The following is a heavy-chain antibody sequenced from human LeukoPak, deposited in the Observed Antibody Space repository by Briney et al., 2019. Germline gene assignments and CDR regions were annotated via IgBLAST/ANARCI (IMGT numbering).Heavy chain of an antibody. CDR3: AKHKTLGYCSSTSCSHFDY. CDR1: GFTFSSYA. Sequence: QPGGSLRLSCAASGFTFSSYAMSWVRQAPGKGLEWVSAISGSGGSTYYADSVKGRFTISRDNSKNTLYLQMNSLRAEDTAVYYCAKHKTLGYCSSTSCSHFDYWGQGTLVTVSS. CDR2: ISGSGGST. J-gene: IGHJ4*02. V-gene: IGHV3-23*01. D-gene: IGHD2-2*01.